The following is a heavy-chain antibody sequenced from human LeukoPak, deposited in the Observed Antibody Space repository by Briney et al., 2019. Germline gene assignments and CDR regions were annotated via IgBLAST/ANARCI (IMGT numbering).Heavy chain of an antibody. CDR2: INPNSGGT. CDR3: ACDLKNPTFAFDI. Sequence: ASVKVSCKASGYTFTGYYMHWVRQAPGQGLEWMGWINPNSGGTNYAQKFQGRVTMTRDTSISTAYMELSRPRSDDTAVYYCACDLKNPTFAFDIWGQGTMVTVSS. J-gene: IGHJ3*02. CDR1: GYTFTGYY. D-gene: IGHD1-14*01. V-gene: IGHV1-2*02.